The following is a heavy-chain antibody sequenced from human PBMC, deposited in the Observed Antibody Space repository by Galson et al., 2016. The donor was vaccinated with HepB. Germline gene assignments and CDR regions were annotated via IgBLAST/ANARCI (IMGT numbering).Heavy chain of an antibody. D-gene: IGHD3-16*02. CDR3: ARASYHIRFIVAFDI. Sequence: SLRLSCAASGLIFSNYDFHWVRQAPGKGLEWVASMSFDDYAKSYTDSVKGRFTVSRDNSKNTLYLQMNDLRVDDTAFYFCARASYHIRFIVAFDIWGQGTQVTV. J-gene: IGHJ3*02. CDR2: MSFDDYAK. V-gene: IGHV3-30-3*02. CDR1: GLIFSNYD.